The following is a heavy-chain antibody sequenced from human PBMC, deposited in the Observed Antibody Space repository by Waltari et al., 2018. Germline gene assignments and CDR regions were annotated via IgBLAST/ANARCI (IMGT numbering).Heavy chain of an antibody. CDR2: IRSKAYGETT. CDR3: ARDLMYGEHPLFDR. V-gene: IGHV3-49*04. J-gene: IGHJ5*02. Sequence: DVQLAESGGGLVQPGRSLRLSCTTSGFTFVVYLWIWVRQAPGQGLEWVGFIRSKAYGETTDYAASVRGRFTISRDDSKSIAYLQMNSLKTEDTAIYFCARDLMYGEHPLFDRWGQGTLVTVSS. D-gene: IGHD4-17*01. CDR1: GFTFVVYL.